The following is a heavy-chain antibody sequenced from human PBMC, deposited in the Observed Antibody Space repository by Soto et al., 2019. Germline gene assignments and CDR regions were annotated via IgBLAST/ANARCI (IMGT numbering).Heavy chain of an antibody. CDR3: SNRPRYYHMDV. CDR1: GISFSNYV. J-gene: IGHJ6*02. Sequence: EAQLLESGGGLVQPGGSLRLSCAASGISFSNYVMTWVRQAPGKGLEWVSGISGSGGGTFYADSVKGRFTISRDNSKNRLYVEMNSLRAEDTAIYYCSNRPRYYHMDVWGQGTTVIVSS. V-gene: IGHV3-23*01. CDR2: ISGSGGGT.